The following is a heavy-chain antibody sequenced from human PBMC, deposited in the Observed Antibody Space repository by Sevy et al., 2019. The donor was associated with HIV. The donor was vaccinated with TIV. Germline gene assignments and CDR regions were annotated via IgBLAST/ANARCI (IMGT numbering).Heavy chain of an antibody. J-gene: IGHJ4*02. V-gene: IGHV1-2*02. CDR1: GYTFTGYY. Sequence: ASVKVSCKASGYTFTGYYMHWVRQAPGQGLEWMGWINPKSGGTNYAQKFQGRVTMTRDTSISTAYMELSRLRSDDTAVYYCARGVVVPAAIGDFDYWGQGTLVTVSS. D-gene: IGHD2-2*02. CDR2: INPKSGGT. CDR3: ARGVVVPAAIGDFDY.